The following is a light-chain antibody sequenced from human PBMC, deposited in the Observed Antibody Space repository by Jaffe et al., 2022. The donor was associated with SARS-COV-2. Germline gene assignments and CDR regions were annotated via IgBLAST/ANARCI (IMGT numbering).Light chain of an antibody. V-gene: IGKV3-20*01. Sequence: EIVLTQSPGTLSLSPGERATLSCRASQSVSSTYLAWYQQKPGQAPRLLIYDISIRATGIPDRISGSGSGTDFTLTINRLEPEDFAVYYCQHYGASRTFGQGTKVEIK. CDR2: DIS. CDR1: QSVSSTY. CDR3: QHYGASRT. J-gene: IGKJ1*01.